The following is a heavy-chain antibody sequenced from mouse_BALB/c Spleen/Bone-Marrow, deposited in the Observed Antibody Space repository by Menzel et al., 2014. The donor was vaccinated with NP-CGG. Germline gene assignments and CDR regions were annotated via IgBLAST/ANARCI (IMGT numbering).Heavy chain of an antibody. CDR3: TRLHYYGYSAY. D-gene: IGHD1-2*01. CDR2: INPDSSTI. V-gene: IGHV4-1*02. CDR1: GFDFSRFW. Sequence: EVHLVESGGGLVRPGGSLKLSCAASGFDFSRFWMSWVRQAPGKGLEWIGEINPDSSTINYTPSLKDKFIISRVNAKNTLYLQKSKVRSEDTALYYCTRLHYYGYSAYWGQGTLVTVST. J-gene: IGHJ3*01.